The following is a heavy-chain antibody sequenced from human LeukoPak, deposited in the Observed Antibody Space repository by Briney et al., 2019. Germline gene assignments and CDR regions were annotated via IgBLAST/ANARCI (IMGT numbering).Heavy chain of an antibody. CDR1: GFTFSSYA. D-gene: IGHD3-3*01. CDR2: ISGNGGST. J-gene: IGHJ4*02. V-gene: IGHV3-23*01. Sequence: GGSLRLSCAASGFTFSSYAMSWVRQAPGKGLEWVSAISGNGGSTYYADSVKGRFTISRDNSKNTLYLQMNSLRAEDTAVYYCARDWYYDFWSGGDYWGQGTLVTVSS. CDR3: ARDWYYDFWSGGDY.